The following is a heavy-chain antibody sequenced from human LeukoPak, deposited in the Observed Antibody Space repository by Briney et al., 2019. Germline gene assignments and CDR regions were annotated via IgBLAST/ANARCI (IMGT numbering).Heavy chain of an antibody. CDR3: ARVVAAATRDY. V-gene: IGHV1-2*02. CDR2: INPNSGGT. J-gene: IGHJ4*02. CDR1: GYTFTGYY. Sequence: ASVKVSCKASGYTFTGYYMHWVRLAPGQGLEWMGWINPNSGGTNYAQKFQGRVTMTRDTSISTAYMELSSLRSEDTAVYYCARVVAAATRDYWGQGTLVTVSS. D-gene: IGHD2-15*01.